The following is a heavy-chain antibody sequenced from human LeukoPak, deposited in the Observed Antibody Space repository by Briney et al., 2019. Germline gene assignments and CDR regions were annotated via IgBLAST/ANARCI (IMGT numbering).Heavy chain of an antibody. V-gene: IGHV3-23*01. D-gene: IGHD5-18*01. CDR3: ARDHVDTAMLISRVAVYYGMDV. CDR1: GFPFSDYA. J-gene: IGHJ6*02. CDR2: ISYSGTST. Sequence: GGSLRLSCAASGFPFSDYAMNWVRQAPGQGLEWASSISYSGTSTYYAGSVKGRFTISRDNSKNTLYLQMNSLRAEDTAVYYCARDHVDTAMLISRVAVYYGMDVWGQGTTVTVSS.